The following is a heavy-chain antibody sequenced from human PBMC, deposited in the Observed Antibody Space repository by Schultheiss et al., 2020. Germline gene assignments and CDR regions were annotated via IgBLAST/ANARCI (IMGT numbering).Heavy chain of an antibody. Sequence: GESLRLSCAASGFAFRRYSMNWVRQAPGKGLEWVSAISGSGGSTYYADSVKGRFTISRDNSKNTLYLQMNSLRDEDTAVYYCARGPNIPTTVTPETYYYYYGMDVWGKGTTVTVSS. CDR3: ARGPNIPTTVTPETYYYYYGMDV. D-gene: IGHD4-17*01. CDR2: ISGSGGST. J-gene: IGHJ6*04. V-gene: IGHV3-23*01. CDR1: GFAFRRYS.